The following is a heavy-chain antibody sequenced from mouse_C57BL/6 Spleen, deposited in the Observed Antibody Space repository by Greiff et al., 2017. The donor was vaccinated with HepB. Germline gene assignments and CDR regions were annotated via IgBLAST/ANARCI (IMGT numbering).Heavy chain of an antibody. CDR2: INPNNGGT. D-gene: IGHD2-1*01. CDR1: GYTFTDYY. V-gene: IGHV1-26*01. J-gene: IGHJ2*01. CDR3: ARSEYGNYGY. Sequence: VQLQQSGPELVKPGASVKISCKASGYTFTDYYMNWVKQSHGKSLEWIGDINPNNGGTSYNQKFKGKATLTVDKSSSTAYMELRSLTSEDSAVYYCARSEYGNYGYWGQGTTLTVSS.